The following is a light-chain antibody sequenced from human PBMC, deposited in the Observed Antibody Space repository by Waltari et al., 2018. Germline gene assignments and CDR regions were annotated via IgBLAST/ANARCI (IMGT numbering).Light chain of an antibody. CDR2: EVS. V-gene: IGLV2-23*02. CDR1: SSAIVTHSL. CDR3: CSYAGANLVI. Sequence: QSALTQPASVSGSPGQSITIPSSGTSSAIVTHSLVSWYQQHPGTAPNLLIHEVSERPSGVSDRFSGSKSGNTASLTISGLQTEDEATFYCCSYAGANLVIFGGGTRVNVL. J-gene: IGLJ2*01.